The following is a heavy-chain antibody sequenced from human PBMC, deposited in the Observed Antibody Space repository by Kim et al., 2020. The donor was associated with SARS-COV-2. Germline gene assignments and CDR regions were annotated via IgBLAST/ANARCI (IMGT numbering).Heavy chain of an antibody. CDR2: INPDNGGA. J-gene: IGHJ4*02. V-gene: IGHV1-2*02. Sequence: ASVKVSCKASGYTFTDHNIHWVRQAPGQGLEWMGWINPDNGGAKYVEKFQGRVSMTRDTSISTAYLELSSLKSDDTAVFYCARDMDYWGQGTLVIVSS. CDR1: GYTFTDHN. CDR3: ARDMDY.